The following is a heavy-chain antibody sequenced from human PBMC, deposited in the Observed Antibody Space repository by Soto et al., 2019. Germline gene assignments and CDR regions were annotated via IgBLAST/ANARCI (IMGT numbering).Heavy chain of an antibody. CDR1: GGSITSGGYS. CDR2: IYQSGSA. D-gene: IGHD4-17*01. Sequence: PSETLSLTCTVSGGSITSGGYSWSWIRQSPGQGLEWIGYIYQSGSAFYNPSLKTRATILVDRSKNQFSLNLTSVTAADAAVYYCARAFYGGGRWGQGTTVSVSS. J-gene: IGHJ6*02. CDR3: ARAFYGGGR. V-gene: IGHV4-30-2*06.